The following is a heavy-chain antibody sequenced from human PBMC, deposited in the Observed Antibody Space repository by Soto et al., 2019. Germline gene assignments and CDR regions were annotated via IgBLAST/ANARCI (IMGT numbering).Heavy chain of an antibody. CDR2: IYYSGST. V-gene: IGHV4-31*03. J-gene: IGHJ3*02. CDR3: ARDCSGGSCQTPGSAFDI. Sequence: SETLSLTCTVSGGSISSGGYYWSWIRQHPGKGLEWIGYIYYSGSTYYNPSLMSRVTISVDTSISTAYMALSRLRSDDTAVYYCARDCSGGSCQTPGSAFDIWGQGTMVTVSS. CDR1: GGSISSGGYY. D-gene: IGHD2-15*01.